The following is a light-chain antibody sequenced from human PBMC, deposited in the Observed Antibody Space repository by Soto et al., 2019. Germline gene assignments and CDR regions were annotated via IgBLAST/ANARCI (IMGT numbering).Light chain of an antibody. CDR1: SDDVGAYNS. V-gene: IGLV2-23*01. J-gene: IGLJ1*01. Sequence: QSVLAQPASVSGSPGQSIXXSCTGTSDDVGAYNSVSWYQQLPHKAPQVILYKGTQRPSGVSSRFSGSTSGNAASLTISGLQADDEADYFCCSSAPESTYVFGTGTKLTVL. CDR2: KGT. CDR3: CSSAPESTYV.